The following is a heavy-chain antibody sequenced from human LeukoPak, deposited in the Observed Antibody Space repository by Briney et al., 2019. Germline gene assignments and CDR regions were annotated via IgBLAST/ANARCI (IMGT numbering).Heavy chain of an antibody. D-gene: IGHD5-18*01. Sequence: SGGSLRLSCVASGFTFDDYGMGWVRQAPGKGLECVSGINWNGASTGYAHSVRGRFTISRDNAKNSLYLQMNSLRGEDTALYYCARARTGYSFGYAFDFWGQGTLVTVSS. J-gene: IGHJ4*02. CDR1: GFTFDDYG. CDR3: ARARTGYSFGYAFDF. CDR2: INWNGAST. V-gene: IGHV3-20*04.